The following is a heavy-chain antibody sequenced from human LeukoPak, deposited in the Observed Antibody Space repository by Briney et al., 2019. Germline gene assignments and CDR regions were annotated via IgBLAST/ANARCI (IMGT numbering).Heavy chain of an antibody. V-gene: IGHV4-34*12. Sequence: PSETLSLTCAVYGYSLTNHYWIWVRQPPGKGLEWIGEVLHTGSTNYNPSLRSRVTISVDTSKNQFFLNLTSVTAADTAVYYCARGPAALHPWGQGTLITVSS. CDR2: VLHTGST. CDR1: GYSLTNHY. D-gene: IGHD6-13*01. J-gene: IGHJ5*02. CDR3: ARGPAALHP.